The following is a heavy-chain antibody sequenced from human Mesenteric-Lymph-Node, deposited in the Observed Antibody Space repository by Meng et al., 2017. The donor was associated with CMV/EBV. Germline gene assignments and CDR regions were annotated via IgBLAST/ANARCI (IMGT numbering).Heavy chain of an antibody. J-gene: IGHJ3*02. V-gene: IGHV4-59*01. CDR2: IHYSGST. D-gene: IGHD3-3*01. CDR1: SGSISSYY. CDR3: ARYDFWSGFAFDI. Sequence: GSLRLSCTVSSGSISSYYWSWIRQPPGKGLEWIGYIHYSGSTNYNSSLKSRVTISIDTSKNQFSLKLRSVTAADTAVYYCARYDFWSGFAFDIWGQGTMVTVSS.